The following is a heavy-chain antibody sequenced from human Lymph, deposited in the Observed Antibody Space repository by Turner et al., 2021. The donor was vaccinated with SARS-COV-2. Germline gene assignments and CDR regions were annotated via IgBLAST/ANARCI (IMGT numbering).Heavy chain of an antibody. CDR1: GGPISSYY. Sequence: QVQLQESGPGLVKPSETLSLTRTVSGGPISSYYWSWIRQPPGKGLEWIGYISNSGSTNYNPSLKSRVTISLDTSKNQFSLKLSSVTAADTAVYYCARHGNELGIQLWGQGTLVTVSS. CDR3: ARHGNELGIQL. CDR2: ISNSGST. V-gene: IGHV4-59*08. D-gene: IGHD5-18*01. J-gene: IGHJ4*02.